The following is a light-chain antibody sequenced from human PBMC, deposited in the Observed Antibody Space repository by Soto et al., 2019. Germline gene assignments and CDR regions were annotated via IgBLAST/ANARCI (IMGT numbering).Light chain of an antibody. V-gene: IGLV2-8*01. CDR2: EVR. CDR1: SSDVGGYDF. J-gene: IGLJ2*01. Sequence: QSALTQPPSASGSPGQSVTISCTGTSSDVGGYDFVSWYQHHPGRAPKLMIFEVRKRPSGVPARFSGSKSGDTASLTVSGLQAEDEADYYCSSYADNNVVVFGGGTKLTVL. CDR3: SSYADNNVVV.